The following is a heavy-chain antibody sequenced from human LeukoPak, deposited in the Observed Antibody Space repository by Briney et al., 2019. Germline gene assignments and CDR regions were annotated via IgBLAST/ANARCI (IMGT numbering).Heavy chain of an antibody. CDR2: IIPILGIA. J-gene: IGHJ4*02. CDR3: ARDGGDGFDY. D-gene: IGHD3-16*01. V-gene: IGHV1-69*04. CDR1: GYTFTGYY. Sequence: ASVKVSCKASGYTFTGYYMHWVRQAPGQGLEWMGRIIPILGIANYAQKFQGRVTITADKSTSTAYMELSSLRSEDTAVYYCARDGGDGFDYWGQGTLVTVSS.